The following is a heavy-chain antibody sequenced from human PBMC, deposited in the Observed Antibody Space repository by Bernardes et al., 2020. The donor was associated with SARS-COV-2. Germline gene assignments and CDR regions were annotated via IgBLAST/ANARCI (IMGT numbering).Heavy chain of an antibody. CDR1: GFTFSSYE. CDR3: ARVPRITGTTPDDY. Sequence: GGSLRLSCAASGFTFSSYEMNWVRQAPGKGLEWVSYISSSGSTIYYADSVKGRFTISRDNAKNSLYLQMNSLRAEDTAVYYCARVPRITGTTPDDYWGQGTLVTVSS. V-gene: IGHV3-48*03. D-gene: IGHD1-7*01. CDR2: ISSSGSTI. J-gene: IGHJ4*02.